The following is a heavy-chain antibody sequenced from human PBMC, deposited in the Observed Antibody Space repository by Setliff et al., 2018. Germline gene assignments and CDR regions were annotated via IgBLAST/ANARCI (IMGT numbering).Heavy chain of an antibody. CDR2: ISASGRTT. J-gene: IGHJ5*02. V-gene: IGHV3-23*01. Sequence: GGSLRLSCAASRFTFSNYAMSWVRQAPGKGLEWVSAISASGRTTYSADSVKGRFTISRDNSKNTLSLQMNSLRAEDTAVYYCARDNRRIAAAGTDDWFDPWGQGTLVTVSS. D-gene: IGHD6-13*01. CDR3: ARDNRRIAAAGTDDWFDP. CDR1: RFTFSNYA.